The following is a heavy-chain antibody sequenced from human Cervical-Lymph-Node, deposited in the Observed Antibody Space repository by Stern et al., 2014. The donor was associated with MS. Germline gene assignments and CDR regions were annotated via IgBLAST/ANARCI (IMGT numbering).Heavy chain of an antibody. CDR1: GYTFTSYG. CDR3: ARDSGYSSSWYPWYLDY. CDR2: ISAYNGNT. J-gene: IGHJ4*02. D-gene: IGHD6-13*01. Sequence: VKLVKSGAEGKKPGASVKVSCKASGYTFTSYGISWVRQAPGKGLEWMGWISAYNGNTTYAQKLQGRVTMTTDTSTSTAYMELRSLRSDDTAVYYCARDSGYSSSWYPWYLDYWGQGTLVTVSS. V-gene: IGHV1-18*01.